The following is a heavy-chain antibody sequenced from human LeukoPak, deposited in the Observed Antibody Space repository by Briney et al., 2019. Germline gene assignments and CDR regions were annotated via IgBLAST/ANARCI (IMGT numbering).Heavy chain of an antibody. Sequence: PSETLSLTCTVSGGSISRYYWSWIRQPAGKGLEWIGRIYTSGSTNYNPSLKSRVTISVDKSKNQFSLKLSSVTAADTAVYYCARVGCSSTSCYVGYWGQGTSVTVSS. D-gene: IGHD2-2*01. V-gene: IGHV4-4*07. CDR1: GGSISRYY. CDR3: ARVGCSSTSCYVGY. J-gene: IGHJ4*02. CDR2: IYTSGST.